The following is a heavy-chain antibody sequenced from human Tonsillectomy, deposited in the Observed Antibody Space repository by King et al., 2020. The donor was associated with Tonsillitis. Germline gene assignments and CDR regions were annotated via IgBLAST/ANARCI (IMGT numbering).Heavy chain of an antibody. D-gene: IGHD3-10*01. CDR3: AKDRGDGDAFDI. V-gene: IGHV3-23*01. Sequence: VKGRFTISRDNSKNTLYLQMNSLRAEDTAVYYCAKDRGDGDAFDIWGQGTMV. J-gene: IGHJ3*02.